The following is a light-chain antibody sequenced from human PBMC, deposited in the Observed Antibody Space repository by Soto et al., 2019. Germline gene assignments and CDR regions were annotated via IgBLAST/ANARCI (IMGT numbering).Light chain of an antibody. J-gene: IGLJ3*02. Sequence: QSALTQPPSVSGSPGQSVTISCTGTSTDFVSYNRVSWYQQPPGTAPKLMIYEVSKRPSGVPDRFSGSKSGNTASLTISGLQAADEADYYCQVWDSSGDHPVFGGGTQLTVL. CDR2: EVS. CDR3: QVWDSSGDHPV. CDR1: STDFVSYNR. V-gene: IGLV2-18*01.